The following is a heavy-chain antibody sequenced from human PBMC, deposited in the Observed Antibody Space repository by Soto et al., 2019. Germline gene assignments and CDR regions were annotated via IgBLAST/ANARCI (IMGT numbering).Heavy chain of an antibody. CDR2: IYYSGGT. V-gene: IGHV4-59*08. J-gene: IGHJ6*03. Sequence: QVQLQESGPGLVKPSETLSLTCPVSGGSISSYYWSWIRQPPGKGLEWIGYIYYSGGTNYNPSLKSRVTISVDTSTVQFSLKLSSVTAAHTAMYACARLEAYYMDVWGKGTTVTVSS. CDR3: ARLEAYYMDV. CDR1: GGSISSYY.